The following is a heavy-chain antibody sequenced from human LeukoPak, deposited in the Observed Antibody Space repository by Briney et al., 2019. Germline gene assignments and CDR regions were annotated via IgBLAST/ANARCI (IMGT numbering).Heavy chain of an antibody. V-gene: IGHV3-15*01. CDR2: IKSKTDGGTT. J-gene: IGHJ4*02. CDR3: TTDNGDDTWRGY. Sequence: PGGSLRLSCAASGFTFSDAWMSWVRQAPGKGLEWVGRIKSKTDGGTTDYAAPVKGRFTMSGDDSKSTMYLQMNSLNSDDTAVYYCTTDNGDDTWRGYWGQGILVTVSS. CDR1: GFTFSDAW. D-gene: IGHD4-17*01.